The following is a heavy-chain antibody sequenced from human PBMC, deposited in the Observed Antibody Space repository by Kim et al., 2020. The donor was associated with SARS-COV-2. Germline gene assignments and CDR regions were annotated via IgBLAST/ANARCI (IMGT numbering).Heavy chain of an antibody. CDR1: GYTFTSYD. V-gene: IGHV1-8*01. Sequence: ASVKVSCKASGYTFTSYDINWVRQATGQGLEWMGWMNPNSGNTGYAQKFQGRVTMTRNTSISTAYMELSSLRSEDTAVYYCAREPTISEYYFDYWGQGTLVTVSS. D-gene: IGHD3-3*01. CDR2: MNPNSGNT. CDR3: AREPTISEYYFDY. J-gene: IGHJ4*02.